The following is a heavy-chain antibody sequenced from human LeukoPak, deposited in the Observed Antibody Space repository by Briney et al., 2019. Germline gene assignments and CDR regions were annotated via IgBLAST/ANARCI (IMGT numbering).Heavy chain of an antibody. V-gene: IGHV4-39*07. CDR2: IYYSGST. Sequence: SETLSLTCTVSGGSISSSSYYWAWIRQPPGKGLEWIGSIYYSGSTYYNPSLKSRVTISADTSESQVSLHLSSVAAADTAVYYCARGPNTGGNYRAFDIWGQGTMVTVSS. CDR1: GGSISSSSYY. D-gene: IGHD4-23*01. J-gene: IGHJ3*02. CDR3: ARGPNTGGNYRAFDI.